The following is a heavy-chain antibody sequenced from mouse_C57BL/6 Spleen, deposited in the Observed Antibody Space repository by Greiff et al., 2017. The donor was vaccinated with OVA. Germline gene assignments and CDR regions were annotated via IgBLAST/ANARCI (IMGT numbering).Heavy chain of an antibody. CDR2: ISGGGGNT. CDR1: GFTFSSYT. V-gene: IGHV5-9*01. CDR3: ARGDYDRGYYFDY. Sequence: DVHLVESGGGLVKPGGSLKLSCAASGFTFSSYTMSWVRQTPEKRLEWVATISGGGGNTYYPDSVKGRFTISRDNAKNTLYLQMSSLRSEDTALYYCARGDYDRGYYFDYWGQGTTLTVSS. D-gene: IGHD2-4*01. J-gene: IGHJ2*01.